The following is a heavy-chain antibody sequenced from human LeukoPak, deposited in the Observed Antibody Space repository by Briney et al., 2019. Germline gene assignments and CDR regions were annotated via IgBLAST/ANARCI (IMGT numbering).Heavy chain of an antibody. CDR2: IDTAGNT. Sequence: QSGGSLRLSCAASGFTFSSYDMHWVRQATGKGLEWVSGIDTAGNTFYSGSVKGRFTISRENAQDSLYHQMNNVRDGDTALYFCARTSKVTSVMDIWGQGTMVTVSS. CDR3: ARTSKVTSVMDI. D-gene: IGHD3-16*01. CDR1: GFTFSSYD. V-gene: IGHV3-13*04. J-gene: IGHJ3*02.